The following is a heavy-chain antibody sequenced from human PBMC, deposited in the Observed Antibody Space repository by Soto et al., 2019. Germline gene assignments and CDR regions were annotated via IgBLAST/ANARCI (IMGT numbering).Heavy chain of an antibody. V-gene: IGHV4-34*01. CDR3: ARRDRRDSSGYPSDY. Sequence: PSETLSLTCAVYGGSFSGYYWSWIRQPPGKGLEWIGEIKHSGSTNYNPSLKSRVTISVDTSKTQFSLKLSSVTAADTAVYYCARRDRRDSSGYPSDYWGQGTLVTVSS. CDR1: GGSFSGYY. J-gene: IGHJ4*02. D-gene: IGHD3-22*01. CDR2: IKHSGST.